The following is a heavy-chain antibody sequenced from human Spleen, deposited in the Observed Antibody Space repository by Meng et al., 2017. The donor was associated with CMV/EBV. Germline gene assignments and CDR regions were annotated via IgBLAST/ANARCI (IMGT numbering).Heavy chain of an antibody. CDR3: VKGSRGWSTRGGYFDY. D-gene: IGHD6-19*01. Sequence: FTFEYFTMHWVRQPPGKTLEWVSLINWDGGTASYADSVRGRFTISRDNSKNSLVLQMNGLRLEDTALYYCVKGSRGWSTRGGYFDYWGQGTLVTVSS. V-gene: IGHV3-43*01. CDR1: FTFEYFT. J-gene: IGHJ4*02. CDR2: INWDGGTA.